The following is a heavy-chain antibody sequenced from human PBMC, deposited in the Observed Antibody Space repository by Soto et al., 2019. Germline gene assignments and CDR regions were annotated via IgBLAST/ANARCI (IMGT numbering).Heavy chain of an antibody. D-gene: IGHD6-19*01. CDR2: VYYTGST. CDR1: GGYISCSY. CDR3: ARSVAVPGAHIDY. Sequence: SETLSLTCSVSGGYISCSYLSWIRQSPGKGLEWLGYVYYTGSTNYSPSLRSRVSISVDTSKNEFSLRLSSVTAADTAVYFCARSVAVPGAHIDYWGQGTQVTVPQ. J-gene: IGHJ4*02. V-gene: IGHV4-59*01.